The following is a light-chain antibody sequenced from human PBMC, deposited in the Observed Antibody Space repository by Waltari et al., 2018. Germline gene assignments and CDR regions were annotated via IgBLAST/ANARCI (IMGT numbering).Light chain of an antibody. V-gene: IGLV2-14*03. CDR1: SSDGGGYNY. Sequence: QSALTQPASVSGSPGQSITLSCTGTSSDGGGYNYVSCYQQHPGKAPKLMIYDVRNRPSGVSNRFSGSKSGNTASLTISGLQAEDEADYYCSSYISSSTLELFGGGTSLTVL. J-gene: IGLJ2*01. CDR3: SSYISSSTLEL. CDR2: DVR.